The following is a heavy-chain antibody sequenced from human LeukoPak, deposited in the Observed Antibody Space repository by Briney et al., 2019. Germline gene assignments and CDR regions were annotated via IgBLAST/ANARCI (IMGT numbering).Heavy chain of an antibody. Sequence: PGGSLRLSCAASGFTFSSYSMNWVRQAPGKGLEWVSSISSSSSYIYYADSVKGRFTISRDNAKNSLYLQMNSLRAEDTAVYYCARGTLGVAARETDYWGQGTMVTVSS. CDR2: ISSSSSYI. V-gene: IGHV3-21*01. J-gene: IGHJ4*02. CDR1: GFTFSSYS. CDR3: ARGTLGVAARETDY. D-gene: IGHD6-6*01.